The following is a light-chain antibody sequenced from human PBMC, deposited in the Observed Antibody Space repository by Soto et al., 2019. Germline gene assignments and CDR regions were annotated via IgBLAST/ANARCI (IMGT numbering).Light chain of an antibody. V-gene: IGLV2-14*01. J-gene: IGLJ2*01. CDR1: SSDVGNCNC. Sequence: QSALTQPASVSGSPGQSITISCTGASSDVGNCNCVSWYQQHPGKAPKLMIYEVSNRPSGVSDRFSGSKAGNTASLTISGLQAEDEADYYCQTWGTGFQVFGGGTKVTVL. CDR3: QTWGTGFQV. CDR2: EVS.